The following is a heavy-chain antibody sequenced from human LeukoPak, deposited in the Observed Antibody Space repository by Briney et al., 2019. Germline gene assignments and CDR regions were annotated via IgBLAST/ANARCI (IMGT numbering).Heavy chain of an antibody. CDR2: ISGSGGST. CDR3: AKGSLSRIAAAGSKKPFDY. Sequence: GGSLRLSCAASGFTFSSYAMSWVRQAPGKGLEWVSAISGSGGSTYYADSVKGRFTISRDNSKNTLYLQMNSLRAEDTAVYYCAKGSLSRIAAAGSKKPFDYWGQGTLVTVSS. V-gene: IGHV3-23*01. J-gene: IGHJ4*02. CDR1: GFTFSSYA. D-gene: IGHD6-13*01.